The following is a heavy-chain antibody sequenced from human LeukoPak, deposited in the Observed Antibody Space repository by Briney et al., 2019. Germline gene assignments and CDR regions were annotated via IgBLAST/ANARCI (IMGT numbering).Heavy chain of an antibody. V-gene: IGHV3-7*01. CDR3: ARDLAYSRLDY. J-gene: IGHJ4*02. CDR2: INPDGNKK. Sequence: GGSLRLSCAVSGHTFSSSWMDWVRQAPGKGLEWVASINPDGNKKYSADSVKGRFTISRDNAENSLYLQMNSLRVEDTAFYYCARDLAYSRLDYWGQGMLVTVSS. CDR1: GHTFSSSW. D-gene: IGHD5-18*01.